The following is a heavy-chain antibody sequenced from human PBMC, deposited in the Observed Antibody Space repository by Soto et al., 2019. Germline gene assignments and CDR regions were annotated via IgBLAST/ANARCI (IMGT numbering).Heavy chain of an antibody. CDR2: IWNDGSNK. CDR3: ARHHESGFGDSVPAGFDY. CDR1: GFIFGRFG. Sequence: QVQLVESGGGVVQPGRSLKLSCAASGFIFGRFGMHWVRQPPGKGLEWVAVIWNDGSNKLYADSVQGRFTISRDNSKNTLYLEMDSLRAEDTAVYYCARHHESGFGDSVPAGFDYWGQGTLVTVSS. V-gene: IGHV3-33*01. J-gene: IGHJ4*02. D-gene: IGHD2-21*02.